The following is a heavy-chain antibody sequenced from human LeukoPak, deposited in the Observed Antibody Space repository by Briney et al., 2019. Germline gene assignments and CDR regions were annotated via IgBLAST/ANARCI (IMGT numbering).Heavy chain of an antibody. CDR1: GFTFSSYW. Sequence: GGSLRLSCAASGFTFSSYWMHWVRQAPGKGLVWVSRINSDGSSTSYADSVKGRFTISRDNAKSTLYLQMNSLRAEDTAVYYCARQYYYDSSGYYPFDYWGQGTLVTVSS. CDR3: ARQYYYDSSGYYPFDY. J-gene: IGHJ4*02. D-gene: IGHD3-22*01. V-gene: IGHV3-74*01. CDR2: INSDGSST.